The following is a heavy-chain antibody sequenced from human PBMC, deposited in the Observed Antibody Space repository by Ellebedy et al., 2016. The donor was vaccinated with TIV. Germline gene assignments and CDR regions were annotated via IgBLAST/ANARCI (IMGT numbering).Heavy chain of an antibody. CDR1: GYTFPNYL. Sequence: GESLKISXKGSGYTFPNYLIAWVRQMPGKGLERMGIVSPDDSSNKISPSFQGRVTISADKSSSTAYLQWSSLKASDTAMYFCARLPYYYASGTYSPFDFWGQGTLVTVSS. CDR2: VSPDDSSN. V-gene: IGHV5-51*01. CDR3: ARLPYYYASGTYSPFDF. D-gene: IGHD3-10*01. J-gene: IGHJ4*02.